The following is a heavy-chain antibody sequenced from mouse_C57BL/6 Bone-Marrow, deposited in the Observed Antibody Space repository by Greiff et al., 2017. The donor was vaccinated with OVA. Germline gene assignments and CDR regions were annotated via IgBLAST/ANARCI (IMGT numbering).Heavy chain of an antibody. D-gene: IGHD3-2*02. Sequence: QVQLQQSGAELARPGASVKLSCKASGYTFTSYGISWVKQRTGQGLEWIGEIYPRSGNTYYNEKFKGKATLTADKSSSTAYMELRSLTSEDSAVYFCAREARQRRLTGAMDYWGQGTSVTVSS. CDR3: AREARQRRLTGAMDY. CDR2: IYPRSGNT. V-gene: IGHV1-81*01. CDR1: GYTFTSYG. J-gene: IGHJ4*01.